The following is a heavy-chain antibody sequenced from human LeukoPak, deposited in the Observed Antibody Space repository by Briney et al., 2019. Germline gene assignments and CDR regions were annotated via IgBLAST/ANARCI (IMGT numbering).Heavy chain of an antibody. CDR3: ARDRFGELAAWFDP. J-gene: IGHJ5*02. CDR1: GGSISSYY. CDR2: IYTGGST. Sequence: SETLSLTCTVSGGSISSYYWSWIRQPAGKGLEWIGRIYTGGSTNYNPSLKRRLTMSVDTSKNQFSLKLSSVTAADTAVYYCARDRFGELAAWFDPWGEGTLVTVSS. D-gene: IGHD3-10*01. V-gene: IGHV4-4*07.